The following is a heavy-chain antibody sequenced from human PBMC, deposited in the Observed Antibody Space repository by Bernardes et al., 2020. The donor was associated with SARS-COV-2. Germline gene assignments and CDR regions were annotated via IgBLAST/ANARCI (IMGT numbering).Heavy chain of an antibody. D-gene: IGHD3-22*01. Sequence: ASVKVSCKVSGYTLTELSMHWVRQAPGKGLEWMGGFDPEDGETIYAQKFQGRVTMTEDTSTDTAYMELSSLRSEDTAVYYCATGAATYYYDTGGYYRLNYWGQGALVNVSS. V-gene: IGHV1-24*01. CDR2: FDPEDGET. J-gene: IGHJ4*02. CDR3: ATGAATYYYDTGGYYRLNY. CDR1: GYTLTELS.